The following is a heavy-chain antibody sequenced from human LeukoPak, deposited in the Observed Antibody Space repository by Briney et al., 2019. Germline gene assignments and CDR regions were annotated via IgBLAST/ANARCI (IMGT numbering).Heavy chain of an antibody. CDR3: ARSYDFWSGPPFDP. Sequence: ASVKVPCKASGYTFTGHYMHWVRRAPGQGLEWMGWINPNSGGTKYAQKLQGRVTLTRDTSISTAYMELSRLRCDDTAVYYCARSYDFWSGPPFDPWGQGTLVTVSS. D-gene: IGHD3-3*01. J-gene: IGHJ5*02. CDR2: INPNSGGT. V-gene: IGHV1-2*02. CDR1: GYTFTGHY.